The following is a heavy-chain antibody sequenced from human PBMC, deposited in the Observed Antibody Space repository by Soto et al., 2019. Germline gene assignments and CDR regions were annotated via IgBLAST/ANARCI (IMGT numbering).Heavy chain of an antibody. Sequence: SETLSLTCTVSGGSISSSSYYWGWIRQPPGKGLEWIGSIYYSGSTYYNPSLKSRVTISVDTSKNQFSLKLSSVTAADTAVYYCARTIAAAGLDYWGRGTLVTVSS. V-gene: IGHV4-39*01. D-gene: IGHD6-13*01. CDR3: ARTIAAAGLDY. CDR1: GGSISSSSYY. CDR2: IYYSGST. J-gene: IGHJ4*02.